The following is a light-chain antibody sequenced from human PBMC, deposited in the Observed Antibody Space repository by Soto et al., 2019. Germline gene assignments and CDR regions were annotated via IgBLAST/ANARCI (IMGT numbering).Light chain of an antibody. CDR1: QSVSSSY. J-gene: IGKJ1*01. V-gene: IGKV3-20*01. Sequence: EIVLTQSPGTLSLSPGERATLSCRASQSVSSSYLAWYQQKPGQAPRLLIYGASSRATGIPDRFSGSGSGTDFTLTISRMEPEDFAVYYCQQCGSTPQTF. CDR3: QQCGSTPQT. CDR2: GAS.